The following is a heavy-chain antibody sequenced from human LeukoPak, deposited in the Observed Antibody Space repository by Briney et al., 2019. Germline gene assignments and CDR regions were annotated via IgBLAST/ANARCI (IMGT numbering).Heavy chain of an antibody. J-gene: IGHJ6*02. CDR3: ARDCSSTSCYEHYYYGMDV. V-gene: IGHV1-69*13. Sequence: SVKVSCKASGGTFNSYAISWVRQAPGQGLEWMGGIIPIFGTANYAQKFQGRVTINADESTTTAYMELSSLRSEDMAVYYCARDCSSTSCYEHYYYGMDVWGQGTTVTVSS. D-gene: IGHD2-2*01. CDR1: GGTFNSYA. CDR2: IIPIFGTA.